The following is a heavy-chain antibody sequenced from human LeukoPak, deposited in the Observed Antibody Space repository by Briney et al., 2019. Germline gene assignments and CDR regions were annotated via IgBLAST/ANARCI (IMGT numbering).Heavy chain of an antibody. V-gene: IGHV1-2*02. CDR2: INPNSGGT. Sequence: ASVKVSCKASGYTFTGYYMHWVRQAPGQGLEWMGWINPNSGGTNYAQKFQGRVTMTRDTSISTAYMELSRLRSDDTAVYYCARDFVPTGYYYYMDVWGKGTTVTVSS. J-gene: IGHJ6*03. CDR3: ARDFVPTGYYYYMDV. D-gene: IGHD4-17*01. CDR1: GYTFTGYY.